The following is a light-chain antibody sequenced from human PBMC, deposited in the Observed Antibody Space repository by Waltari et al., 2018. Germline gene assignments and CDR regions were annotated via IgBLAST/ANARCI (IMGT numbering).Light chain of an antibody. J-gene: IGKJ2*01. CDR3: QQSYSTPYT. CDR1: QSFSSH. CDR2: SAS. Sequence: DIQMTQSPSSLSASVGDRVTITCRASQSFSSHLNWYQQKPGKAPKLLIYSASSLQRRVPSRFSGSGSGTDVTLTISSLQPEDFATYYCQQSYSTPYTFGQGTKLEIK. V-gene: IGKV1-39*01.